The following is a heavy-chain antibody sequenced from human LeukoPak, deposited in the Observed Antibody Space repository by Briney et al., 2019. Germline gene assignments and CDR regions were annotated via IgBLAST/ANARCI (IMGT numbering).Heavy chain of an antibody. CDR3: ARGYCSGGSCYGWFDP. V-gene: IGHV1-2*04. Sequence: ASVKVSCKASGYTFTRYYMHWVRQAPGQGLEWMGWINPNSGGTNYAQKFQGWVTMTRATSISTAYMELSRLRSDDTAVYYCARGYCSGGSCYGWFDPWGQGTLVTVSS. J-gene: IGHJ5*02. D-gene: IGHD2-15*01. CDR1: GYTFTRYY. CDR2: INPNSGGT.